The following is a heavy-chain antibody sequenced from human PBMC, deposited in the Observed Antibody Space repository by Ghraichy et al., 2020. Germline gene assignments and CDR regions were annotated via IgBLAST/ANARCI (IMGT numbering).Heavy chain of an antibody. D-gene: IGHD3-22*01. CDR1: GGSISSYY. CDR3: ARDKDYYDSSGYYHRLGAFDI. Sequence: SETLSLTCTVSGGSISSYYWSWIRQPPGKGLEWIGYIYYSGSTNYNPSLKSRVTISVDTSKNQFSLKLSSVTAADTAVYYCARDKDYYDSSGYYHRLGAFDIWGQGTMVTVSS. V-gene: IGHV4-59*01. CDR2: IYYSGST. J-gene: IGHJ3*02.